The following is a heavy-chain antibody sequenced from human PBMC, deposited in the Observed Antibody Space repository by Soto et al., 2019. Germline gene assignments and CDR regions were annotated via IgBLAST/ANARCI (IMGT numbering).Heavy chain of an antibody. V-gene: IGHV3-30-3*01. CDR3: AREGGITMIVVVITHYFDY. D-gene: IGHD3-22*01. Sequence: QVQLVESGGGVVQPGRSLRLSCAASGFTFSSYAMHWVRQAPGKGLEWVAVISYDGSNKYYADSVKGRFTISRDNSKNTLYLQMNSLRAEDTAVYYCAREGGITMIVVVITHYFDYWGQGTLVTVSS. J-gene: IGHJ4*02. CDR1: GFTFSSYA. CDR2: ISYDGSNK.